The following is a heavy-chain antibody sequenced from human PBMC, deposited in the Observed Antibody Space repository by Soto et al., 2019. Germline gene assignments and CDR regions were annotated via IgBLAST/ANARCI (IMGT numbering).Heavy chain of an antibody. CDR1: GGSISDSTFY. Sequence: SETLSLTCCVSGGSISDSTFYWGWIRQTPGKGLEWIGSVLHTGNTYYSPSFKSRLSISVDKSQNSFSLTLNAATAEDTAVYYCDAVTAVRPILDYRGQGVPVTVSS. CDR2: VLHTGNT. D-gene: IGHD4-17*01. CDR3: DAVTAVRPILDY. J-gene: IGHJ4*02. V-gene: IGHV4-39*02.